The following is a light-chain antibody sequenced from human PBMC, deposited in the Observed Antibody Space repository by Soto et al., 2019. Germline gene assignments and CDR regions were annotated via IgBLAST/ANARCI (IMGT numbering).Light chain of an antibody. Sequence: QSVLTQPPSASGTPGQRVTISCSGSRSNIGSNTVNWYQHLPGTAPKLLIYNNNQRPSGVPDRFSGSKSGTSASLAISGLQSEDEADYYCATWDDSLNGVVFGGGTKLTGL. V-gene: IGLV1-44*01. CDR3: ATWDDSLNGVV. CDR1: RSNIGSNT. J-gene: IGLJ2*01. CDR2: NNN.